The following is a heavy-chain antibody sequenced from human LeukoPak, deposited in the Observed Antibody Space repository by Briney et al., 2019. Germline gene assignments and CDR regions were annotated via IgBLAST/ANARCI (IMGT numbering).Heavy chain of an antibody. Sequence: GGSLRLSCAASGFPFHNYWMTWVRQAPGKGLEWVAQVNEDGSEAHYADSVKARFTISRDNAKSSVSLQMNSLRAEDTAVYYCVRDGGVSGYDLLDYWGQGTLVTVSS. CDR2: VNEDGSEA. CDR3: VRDGGVSGYDLLDY. V-gene: IGHV3-7*01. J-gene: IGHJ4*02. CDR1: GFPFHNYW. D-gene: IGHD5-12*01.